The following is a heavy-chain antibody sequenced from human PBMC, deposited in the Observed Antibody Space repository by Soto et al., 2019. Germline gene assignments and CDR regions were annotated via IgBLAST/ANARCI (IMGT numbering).Heavy chain of an antibody. D-gene: IGHD2-15*01. CDR1: GFTFSASA. V-gene: IGHV3-73*01. J-gene: IGHJ4*02. Sequence: EVQLVESGGGLVQPGGSLKLSCAASGFTFSASAMHWVRQASGKGLEGVGRVRSKANNYATAYAASVEGRFTISRDDSKNTAYLQMNSLKTEDTAVYYCTRQGGYCGGGSCYAFNDYWGQGTLVTVSS. CDR2: VRSKANNYAT. CDR3: TRQGGYCGGGSCYAFNDY.